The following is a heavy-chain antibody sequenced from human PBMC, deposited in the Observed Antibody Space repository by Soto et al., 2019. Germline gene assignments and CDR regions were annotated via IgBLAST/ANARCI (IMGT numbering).Heavy chain of an antibody. D-gene: IGHD6-13*01. CDR3: ARDDSRSWYWFFDY. J-gene: IGHJ4*02. V-gene: IGHV1-18*01. Sequence: GASVKVSCKASGYTFTSYGISWVRQAPGQGLEWMGWISAYNGNTNYAQKLQGRVTMTTDTSTSTAYMELRSLRSDDTAVYYCARDDSRSWYWFFDYWGQGTLVTVSS. CDR2: ISAYNGNT. CDR1: GYTFTSYG.